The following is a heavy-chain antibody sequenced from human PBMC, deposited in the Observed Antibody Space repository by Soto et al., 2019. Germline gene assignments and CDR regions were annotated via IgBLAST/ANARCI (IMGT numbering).Heavy chain of an antibody. CDR3: ARCSIWFGERRYGMDV. V-gene: IGHV1-58*01. CDR2: IVVGSGNT. D-gene: IGHD3-10*01. CDR1: GFTFTSSA. J-gene: IGHJ6*02. Sequence: GASVKVSCKASGFTFTSSAVQWVRQARGQRLEWIGWIVVGSGNTNYAQKFQERVTITRDMSTSTAYMELSSLRSEDTAAYYCARCSIWFGERRYGMDVWGQGTTVTVSS.